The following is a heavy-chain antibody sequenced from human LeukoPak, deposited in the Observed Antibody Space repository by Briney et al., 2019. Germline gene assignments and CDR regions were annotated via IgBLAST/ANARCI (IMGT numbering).Heavy chain of an antibody. CDR3: ARNSGYEKYNWLDP. J-gene: IGHJ5*02. D-gene: IGHD5-12*01. V-gene: IGHV4-59*08. CDR1: GGSISSYD. CDR2: IYYRGST. Sequence: SETLSLTCTVSGGSISSYDWSWIRQPPGKGLEWIRYIYYRGSTNYNPSLKSRVTISVDTPKNQFSLRLRSVTAADTAVYYCARNSGYEKYNWLDPWGQGTLVTVSS.